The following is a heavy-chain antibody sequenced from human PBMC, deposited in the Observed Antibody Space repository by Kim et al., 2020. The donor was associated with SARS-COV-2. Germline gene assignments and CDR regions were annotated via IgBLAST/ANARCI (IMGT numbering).Heavy chain of an antibody. CDR2: ISYDGSNK. CDR3: ARDRLQLFYFDY. CDR1: GFTFSSYA. V-gene: IGHV3-30*04. J-gene: IGHJ4*02. Sequence: GGSLRLSCAASGFTFSSYAMHWVRQAPGKGLEWVAVISYDGSNKYYADSVKGRFTISRDNSKNTLYLQMNSLRAEDTAVYYCARDRLQLFYFDYWGQGTLVTVSS. D-gene: IGHD5-12*01.